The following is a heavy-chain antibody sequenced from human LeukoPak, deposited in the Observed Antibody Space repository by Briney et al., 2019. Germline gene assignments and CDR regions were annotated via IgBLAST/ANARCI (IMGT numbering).Heavy chain of an antibody. D-gene: IGHD3-22*01. V-gene: IGHV3-23*01. CDR1: GSTFSSYA. CDR2: ISGSGGST. J-gene: IGHJ4*02. Sequence: QPGGSLRLSCAASGSTFSSYAMSWVRQAPGKGLEWVSAISGSGGSTYYADSVKGRFTISRDNSKNTLYLQMNSLRAEDTAVYYCAKDPDYYDSSGDYWGQGTLVTVSS. CDR3: AKDPDYYDSSGDY.